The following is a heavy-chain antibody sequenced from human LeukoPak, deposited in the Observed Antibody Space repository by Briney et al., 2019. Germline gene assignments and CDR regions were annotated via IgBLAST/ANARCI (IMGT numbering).Heavy chain of an antibody. V-gene: IGHV1-2*02. CDR3: ARVITMVRGVILPVSGFDY. CDR1: GYTFTDYH. Sequence: ASVKVSCKASGYTFTDYHIHWVRQAPGQGLEWMGWIDPNSGGTSYPQKSQGRVTMTSDTSISTAYMELSSLRSDDTAVYFCARVITMVRGVILPVSGFDYWGQGTLVTVSS. CDR2: IDPNSGGT. D-gene: IGHD3-10*01. J-gene: IGHJ4*02.